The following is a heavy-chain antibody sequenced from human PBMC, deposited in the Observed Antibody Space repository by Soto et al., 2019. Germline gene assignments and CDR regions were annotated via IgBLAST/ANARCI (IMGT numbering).Heavy chain of an antibody. CDR3: ARGFWGDCYPPGWFAP. V-gene: IGHV3-48*01. CDR1: GFTFSSYS. CDR2: ISSSSSTI. Sequence: EVQLVESGGGLVQPGGSLRLSCAASGFTFSSYSMNWVRQAPGKGLEWVSYISSSSSTIYYADSVKGRFTISRDNAKNSLYLKMNSLRAEDTAVYYCARGFWGDCYPPGWFAPWGQGPLVTVPS. D-gene: IGHD2-21*01. J-gene: IGHJ5*02.